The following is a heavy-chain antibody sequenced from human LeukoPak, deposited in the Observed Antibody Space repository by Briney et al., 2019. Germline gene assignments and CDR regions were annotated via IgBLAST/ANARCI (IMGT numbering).Heavy chain of an antibody. CDR2: IYHTGST. CDR1: GGSISGGSFY. CDR3: ARDLTKYYFGSGVFGY. J-gene: IGHJ4*02. V-gene: IGHV4-31*03. D-gene: IGHD3-10*01. Sequence: PSQTLSLTCTVSGGSISGGSFYWSWIRQHPGRGLEWIGYIYHTGSTYYNPSLKSRITISVDTSKNQFYLKLSSVTAADTAVYYCARDLTKYYFGSGVFGYWGQGTLVTVSS.